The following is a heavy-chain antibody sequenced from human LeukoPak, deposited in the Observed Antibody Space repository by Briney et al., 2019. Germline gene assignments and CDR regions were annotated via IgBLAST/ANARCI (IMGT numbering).Heavy chain of an antibody. CDR3: ATDISTHYFGS. D-gene: IGHD3-9*01. CDR1: GISFRSYG. V-gene: IGHV3-30*02. J-gene: IGHJ4*02. Sequence: GGSLRLSCAASGISFRSYGMHWVRQAPGKGLEWVTFIWYDVSNKYYAESVKGRFTISRDNSRNTVFLQMNSLRAEDTAIYYCATDISTHYFGSWGQGTLVTVSS. CDR2: IWYDVSNK.